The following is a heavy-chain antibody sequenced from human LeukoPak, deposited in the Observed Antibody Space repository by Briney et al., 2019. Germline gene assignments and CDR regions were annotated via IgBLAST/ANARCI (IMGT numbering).Heavy chain of an antibody. J-gene: IGHJ4*02. D-gene: IGHD6-6*01. CDR1: GGSISSGGYY. CDR3: ARGMGGSSSYSAY. V-gene: IGHV4-30-2*01. Sequence: PSQTLSLTCTVSGGSISSGGYYWSWIRQPPGRGLEWIGYIYHSGSTYYTPSLMSRVTISVDRSKNQFALKLSSVTAADTAVYYCARGMGGSSSYSAYWGQGTLVTVSS. CDR2: IYHSGST.